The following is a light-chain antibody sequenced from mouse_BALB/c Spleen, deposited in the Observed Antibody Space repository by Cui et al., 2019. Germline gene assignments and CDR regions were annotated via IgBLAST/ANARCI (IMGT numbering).Light chain of an antibody. J-gene: IGKJ1*01. CDR3: LQYVNLWT. CDR1: QDINKY. V-gene: IGKV19-93*01. CDR2: YPS. Sequence: DIQMSQSPSSLSASLGGKVTISRKASQDINKYIALYQPQPGKGPRLLIPYPSTFQPGIPSRFSGSGSGGDFSFSNSNLGAEDFATYYCLQYVNLWTFGGGTKVGIK.